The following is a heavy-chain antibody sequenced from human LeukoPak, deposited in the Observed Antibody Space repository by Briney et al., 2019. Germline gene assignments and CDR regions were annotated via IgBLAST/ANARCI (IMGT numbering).Heavy chain of an antibody. J-gene: IGHJ5*02. CDR1: GFALRSTW. CDR3: AKERIYNTGWFSP. Sequence: GGSLRLSCAASGFALRSTWMHWVRQAPGKGLVWVSRINSDTTSTAYVDSVKGRFTISRDDAKDTLYLQMDNLRAEDTAVYYCAKERIYNTGWFSPWGQGTLVTVSS. V-gene: IGHV3-74*03. CDR2: INSDTTST. D-gene: IGHD2-15*01.